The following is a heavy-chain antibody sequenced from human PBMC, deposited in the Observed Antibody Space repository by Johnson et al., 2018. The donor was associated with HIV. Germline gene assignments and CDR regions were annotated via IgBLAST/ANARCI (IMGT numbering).Heavy chain of an antibody. J-gene: IGHJ3*02. CDR3: ARVRRSGTYYVDAFDI. V-gene: IGHV3-30*03. D-gene: IGHD1-26*01. CDR2: ISYDGTNT. CDR1: GFTVSSNH. Sequence: QVQLVESGGGLIQPGGSLRLSCAASGFTVSSNHMRWVRQAPGKGLEWVAVISYDGTNTYYADSVRGRFTISRDRSKNTLYLQMNSLRAEDTAVYYCARVRRSGTYYVDAFDIWGQGTMVTVSS.